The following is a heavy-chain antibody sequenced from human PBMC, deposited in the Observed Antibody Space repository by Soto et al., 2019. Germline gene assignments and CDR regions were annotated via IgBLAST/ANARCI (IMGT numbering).Heavy chain of an antibody. D-gene: IGHD3-10*01. CDR2: ISCSGGST. Sequence: GGSLRLSCSASGFTFSSYAMSWVRQAPGKGLEWGSVISCSGGSTYYTDSVKGRFTISRDNSKNTLYLQMNSLRAEDPAVYSCAIRGDPTLGTSFDYWGQGTLVTVSS. J-gene: IGHJ4*02. V-gene: IGHV3-23*01. CDR1: GFTFSSYA. CDR3: AIRGDPTLGTSFDY.